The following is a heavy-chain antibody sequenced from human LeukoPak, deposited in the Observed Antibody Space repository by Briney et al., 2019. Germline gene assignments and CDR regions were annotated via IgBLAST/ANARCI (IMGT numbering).Heavy chain of an antibody. D-gene: IGHD3-10*01. V-gene: IGHV3-23*01. CDR1: GFTFSSYA. CDR3: ARGGSYFGSGSYCIDY. Sequence: GRSLRLSCAASGFTFSSYALSWVRQAPGKGLEWVSAISGGGGSTYYADSVKGRFTISRDISKNTLSLQMNSLRAEDTAVYFCARGGSYFGSGSYCIDYWGQGTLVTVSS. CDR2: ISGGGGST. J-gene: IGHJ4*02.